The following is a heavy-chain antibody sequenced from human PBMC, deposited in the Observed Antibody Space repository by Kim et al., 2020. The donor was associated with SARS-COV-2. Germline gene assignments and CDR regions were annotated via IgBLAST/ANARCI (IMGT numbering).Heavy chain of an antibody. V-gene: IGHV4-59*01. CDR3: ARATLTQTGNDWFDP. Sequence: SETLSLTCTVSGGSISSYYWSWIRQPPGKGLEWIGYIYYSGSTNYNPSLKSRVTISVDTSKNQFSLKLSSVTAADTAVYYCARATLTQTGNDWFDPWGQGTLVTVSS. J-gene: IGHJ5*02. D-gene: IGHD7-27*01. CDR2: IYYSGST. CDR1: GGSISSYY.